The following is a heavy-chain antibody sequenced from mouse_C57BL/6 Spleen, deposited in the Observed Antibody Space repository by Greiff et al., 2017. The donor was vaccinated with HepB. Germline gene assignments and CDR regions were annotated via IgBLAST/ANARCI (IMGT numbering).Heavy chain of an antibody. CDR2: IYPGDGDT. CDR3: AGDDFSAWFAY. V-gene: IGHV1-82*01. CDR1: GYAFSSSW. J-gene: IGHJ3*01. D-gene: IGHD2-4*01. Sequence: QVQLQQSGPELVKPGASVKISCKASGYAFSSSWMNWVKQRPGKGLEWIGRIYPGDGDTNYNGKFKGKATLTADKSSSTAYMQLSSLTSEDSAVYFCAGDDFSAWFAYWGQGTLVTVSA.